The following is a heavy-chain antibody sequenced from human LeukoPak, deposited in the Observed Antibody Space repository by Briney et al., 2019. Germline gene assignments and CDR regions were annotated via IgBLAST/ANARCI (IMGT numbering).Heavy chain of an antibody. J-gene: IGHJ4*02. CDR1: GDSISSYY. D-gene: IGHD3-10*01. CDR3: AAPRGVWSQYYFDY. CDR2: MYYSGST. V-gene: IGHV4-59*12. Sequence: SETLSLTCTVSGDSISSYYWSWIRQPPGKGLEWIGYMYYSGSTNYNPSLKSRVTISVDTSKNQFSLKLSSVTAADTAVYYCAAPRGVWSQYYFDYWGQGTLVTVSS.